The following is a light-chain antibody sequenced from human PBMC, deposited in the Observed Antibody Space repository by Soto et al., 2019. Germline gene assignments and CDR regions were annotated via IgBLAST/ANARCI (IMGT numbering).Light chain of an antibody. V-gene: IGKV1-33*01. CDR3: QQYDNLPYT. Sequence: DIQMTQSPSSLSASVGDRVTITCQASQDISNYLNWYQQKPTKAPKLLIYDASNLETGVPSRFSGSGSGTDFTITISSLQPEDIATYYCQQYDNLPYTFGQGTKLEIK. J-gene: IGKJ2*01. CDR1: QDISNY. CDR2: DAS.